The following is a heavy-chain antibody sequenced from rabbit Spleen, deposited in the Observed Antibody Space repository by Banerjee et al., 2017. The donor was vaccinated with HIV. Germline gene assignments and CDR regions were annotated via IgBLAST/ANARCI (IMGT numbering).Heavy chain of an antibody. D-gene: IGHD1-1*01. CDR1: GFSFITNTY. J-gene: IGHJ4*01. CDR3: ARDLVGVIGWNFYL. Sequence: QEQLEESGGGLVKPGASLTLTCTASGFSFITNTYMCWVRQAPGKGLEWIACINTATGKAVYASWAKGRVTISKTSSTTVTLQMTSLTAADTATYFCARDLVGVIGWNFYLWGQGTLVTVS. V-gene: IGHV1S45*01. CDR2: INTATGKA.